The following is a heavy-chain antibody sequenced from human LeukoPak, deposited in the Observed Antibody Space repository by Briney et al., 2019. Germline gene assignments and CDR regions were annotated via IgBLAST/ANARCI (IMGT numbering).Heavy chain of an antibody. CDR3: ARDGGDCSGDSCYMDY. CDR1: GFTFSSYG. D-gene: IGHD2-15*01. Sequence: PGGSLRLSCAASGFTFSSYGMHWVRQAPGKGLEWVAVISYDGSNKYYADSVKGRFTISRDNAKNSLYLQMNSLRAEDTALYYCARDGGDCSGDSCYMDYWGQGTLVTVSS. CDR2: ISYDGSNK. V-gene: IGHV3-30*03. J-gene: IGHJ4*02.